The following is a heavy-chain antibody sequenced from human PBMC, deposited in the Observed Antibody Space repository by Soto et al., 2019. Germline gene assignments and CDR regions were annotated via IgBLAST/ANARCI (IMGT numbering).Heavy chain of an antibody. D-gene: IGHD1-26*01. CDR3: ARDLEVVGANPYGSEFDY. V-gene: IGHV3-30-3*01. CDR1: GFTFSSYA. J-gene: IGHJ4*02. CDR2: ISHDGSNK. Sequence: QVQLVESGGGVVQPGRSLRLSCAASGFTFSSYAMHWVRQAPGKGLEWVAVISHDGSNKYYADSVKGRFTISRDNSKNTLYLQMNSLRAEDTAVYYCARDLEVVGANPYGSEFDYWGQGTLVTVSS.